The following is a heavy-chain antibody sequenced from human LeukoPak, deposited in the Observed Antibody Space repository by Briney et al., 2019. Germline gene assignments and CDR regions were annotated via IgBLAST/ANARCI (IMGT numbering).Heavy chain of an antibody. CDR3: ARLYCGGDCYPDY. Sequence: PSETLSLTCTVYGVSFSGYYWSWIRQPPGKGLEWIGSIYYSGSTYYNPSLKSRVTISVDTSKDQFSLKLSSVTAADTAVYYCARLYCGGDCYPDYWGRGTLVTVSS. D-gene: IGHD2-21*02. V-gene: IGHV4-39*01. J-gene: IGHJ4*02. CDR2: IYYSGST. CDR1: GVSFSGYY.